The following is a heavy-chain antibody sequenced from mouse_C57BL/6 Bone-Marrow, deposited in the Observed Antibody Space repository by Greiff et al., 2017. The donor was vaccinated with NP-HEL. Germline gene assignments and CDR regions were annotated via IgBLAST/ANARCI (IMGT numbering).Heavy chain of an antibody. CDR3: ARLWSTTRYYDV. V-gene: IGHV7-3*01. D-gene: IGHD1-1*02. CDR2: IRHKANGYTT. J-gene: IGHJ1*03. CDR1: GFTFTDYY. Sequence: EVKLEESGGGLVQPGGSLSLSCAASGFTFTDYYMSWVRQPPGKALEWLGFIRHKANGYTTEYSASVKGRFTISRDNSQSILYLQMNALRAEDSATYCCARLWSTTRYYDVWGTVTTVTVSS.